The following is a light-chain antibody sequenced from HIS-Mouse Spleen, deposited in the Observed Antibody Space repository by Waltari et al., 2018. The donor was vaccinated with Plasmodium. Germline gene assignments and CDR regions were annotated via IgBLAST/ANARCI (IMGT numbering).Light chain of an antibody. J-gene: IGLJ2*01. Sequence: QSALTQPPSPSGSPGQSVPISCTGTISDVGGYNYVSWYQQHPGKAPKLMIYEVSKRPSGVPDRVSGSKSGNTASLTVSGLQAEDEADYYCSSYAGSNNLVFGGGTKLTVL. CDR3: SSYAGSNNLV. CDR2: EVS. CDR1: ISDVGGYNY. V-gene: IGLV2-8*01.